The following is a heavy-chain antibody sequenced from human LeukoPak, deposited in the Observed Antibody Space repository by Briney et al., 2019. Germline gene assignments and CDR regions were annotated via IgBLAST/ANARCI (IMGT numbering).Heavy chain of an antibody. Sequence: PSETLSLTCTVSGGSISSGSYYWSWIRQPAGKGLEWIGRIYSSGSTNYNPSLKSRVTISVDTSKNKFSLKLSSVTAADTAVYYCARGRIAARRKNYYYYYMDVWGKGTTVTVSS. J-gene: IGHJ6*03. D-gene: IGHD6-6*01. CDR1: GGSISSGSYY. V-gene: IGHV4-61*02. CDR2: IYSSGST. CDR3: ARGRIAARRKNYYYYYMDV.